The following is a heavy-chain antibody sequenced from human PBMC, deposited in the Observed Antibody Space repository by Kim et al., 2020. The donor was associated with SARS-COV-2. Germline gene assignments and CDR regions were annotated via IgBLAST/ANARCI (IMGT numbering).Heavy chain of an antibody. V-gene: IGHV4-34*01. J-gene: IGHJ5*02. Sequence: SETLSLTCAVHGGSLSGSYWSWIRQPPGKGLEWIGESNHNGGTNYNPSLKGRVSISVDTSKNQFSVKLTSVTAADTAVYYCAGLGGDTQRGYNWYDPWGQGTRVTVSA. CDR2: SNHNGGT. D-gene: IGHD2-21*02. CDR1: GGSLSGSY. CDR3: AGLGGDTQRGYNWYDP.